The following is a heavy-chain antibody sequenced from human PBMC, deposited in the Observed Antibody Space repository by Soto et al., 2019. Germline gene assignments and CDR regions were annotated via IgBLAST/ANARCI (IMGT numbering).Heavy chain of an antibody. V-gene: IGHV4-34*01. CDR2: INHSGIT. J-gene: IGHJ4*02. CDR3: VRGPYNYNSRYFDY. Sequence: LSLTCTVSGGSFSGYFWTWIRQPPGKGLEWLAEINHSGITNYNPSVESRVSMSVDTSKNQFSLRLYSVTAADTAVYYCVRGPYNYNSRYFDYWGQGTLVTVSS. D-gene: IGHD1-1*01. CDR1: GGSFSGYF.